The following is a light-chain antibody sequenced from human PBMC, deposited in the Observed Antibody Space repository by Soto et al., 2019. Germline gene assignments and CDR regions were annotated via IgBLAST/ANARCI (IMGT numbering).Light chain of an antibody. J-gene: IGLJ2*01. CDR1: RSNIGTDYG. CDR3: QSFDSSLSTSI. CDR2: ANH. V-gene: IGLV1-40*01. Sequence: QPVLTQPPSVSGAPGQRVTISCTGTRSNIGTDYGVHWYQQLPGTAPKLLIYANHNRPSGVPDRFSGSKSGTSASLAITGLQAEDEADYYCQSFDSSLSTSIFGGGTKVTVL.